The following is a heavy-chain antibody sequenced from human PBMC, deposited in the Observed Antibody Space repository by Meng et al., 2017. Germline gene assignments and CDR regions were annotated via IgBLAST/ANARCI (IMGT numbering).Heavy chain of an antibody. J-gene: IGHJ6*02. CDR2: IIPIFGTA. CDR3: ARSSPPPVDIVVVVAATLLYYGMDV. V-gene: IGHV1-69*13. Sequence: SVKVSCKASGGTFSSYAISWVRQAPGQGLVWMGGIIPIFGTANYAQKFQGRVTITADESTSTAYMELSSLRSDDTAVYYCARSSPPPVDIVVVVAATLLYYGMDVWGQGTTVTVSS. CDR1: GGTFSSYA. D-gene: IGHD2-15*01.